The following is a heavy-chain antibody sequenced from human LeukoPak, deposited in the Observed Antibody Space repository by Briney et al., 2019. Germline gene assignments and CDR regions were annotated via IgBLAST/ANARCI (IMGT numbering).Heavy chain of an antibody. CDR3: ARDDSDLGYCSGGSCSFDY. V-gene: IGHV1-18*01. J-gene: IGHJ4*02. D-gene: IGHD2-15*01. Sequence: ASVKVSCKASGYTFTSYGISWVRQAPGQGLEWVGWISAYNGNTNYAQKLQGRVTMTTDTSTSTAYMELRSLRSDDTAVYYCARDDSDLGYCSGGSCSFDYWGQGTLVTVSS. CDR1: GYTFTSYG. CDR2: ISAYNGNT.